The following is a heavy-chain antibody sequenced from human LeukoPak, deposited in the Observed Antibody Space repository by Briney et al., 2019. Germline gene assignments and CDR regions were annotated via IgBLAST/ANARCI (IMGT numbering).Heavy chain of an antibody. D-gene: IGHD6-13*01. J-gene: IGHJ4*02. CDR3: ARAGSGYTSPSDY. CDR1: EFTLITYS. Sequence: GGSLRLSCAASEFTLITYSMSWVRQAPGKGLEWVANIKQDGSEKYYVDSVKGRFTISRDNAKNSLYLQMNRLRAEDTAVYYCARAGSGYTSPSDYWGQGTLVTVSS. CDR2: IKQDGSEK. V-gene: IGHV3-7*01.